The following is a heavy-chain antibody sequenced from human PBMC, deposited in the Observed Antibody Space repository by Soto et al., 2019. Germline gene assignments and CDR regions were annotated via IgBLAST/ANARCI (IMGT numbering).Heavy chain of an antibody. J-gene: IGHJ6*02. CDR2: ISSSGSTI. CDR1: GFTFSDYY. V-gene: IGHV3-11*01. Sequence: QVQLVESGGGLVKPGGSLRLSCAASGFTFSDYYMNWIRQAPGKGLEWVSYISSSGSTIYYADSVKGRFIISRDSAKNSLYLQMNSLRAEDTAVYYCASGYCGGDFYSGGYYRMNVWGPGTTVTVSS. CDR3: ASGYCGGDFYSGGYYRMNV. D-gene: IGHD2-21*02.